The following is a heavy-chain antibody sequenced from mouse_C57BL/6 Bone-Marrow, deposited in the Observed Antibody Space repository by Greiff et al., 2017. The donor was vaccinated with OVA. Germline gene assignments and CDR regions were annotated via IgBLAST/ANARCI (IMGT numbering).Heavy chain of an antibody. V-gene: IGHV1-81*01. CDR1: GYTFTSYG. CDR3: ARPSLRGFAY. Sequence: VMLVESGAELARPGASVKLSCKASGYTFTSYGISWVKQRTGQGLEWIGEIYPRSGNTYYNEKFKGKATLTADKSSSTAYMELRSLTSEDSAVYFCARPSLRGFAYWGQGTLVTVSA. CDR2: IYPRSGNT. J-gene: IGHJ3*01. D-gene: IGHD1-1*01.